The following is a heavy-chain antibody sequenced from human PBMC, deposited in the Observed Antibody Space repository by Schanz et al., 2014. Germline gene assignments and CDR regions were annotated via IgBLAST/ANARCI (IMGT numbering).Heavy chain of an antibody. CDR3: AFDRDDAYDI. CDR1: GYTFTTFY. D-gene: IGHD3-9*01. Sequence: QVQLVQSGAEVKKPGASVRVSCKASGYTFTTFYMHWVRQAPGQGLEWMGIINPSGGSTTYAQKFQGRVTFTADKSTSTAFLEVNSLRSEDTAVYYCAFDRDDAYDIWGQGTTVTVSS. J-gene: IGHJ3*02. V-gene: IGHV1-46*01. CDR2: INPSGGST.